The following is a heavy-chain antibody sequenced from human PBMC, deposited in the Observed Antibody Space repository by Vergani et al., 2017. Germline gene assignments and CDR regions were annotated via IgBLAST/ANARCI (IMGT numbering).Heavy chain of an antibody. J-gene: IGHJ5*02. CDR2: IGSSGPYI. Sequence: EVQLLESGGGSAQPGESLRLSCVASGFTFTAHGLNWVRQAPGKGLEWVAFIGSSGPYINYADSVKGRFIISRDNAENSVYLEMNSLRVEDTAVYYCATMGGATFNRPYNWFDPRGQGTLVTVSS. CDR1: GFTFTAHG. D-gene: IGHD1-26*01. V-gene: IGHV3-21*01. CDR3: ATMGGATFNRPYNWFDP.